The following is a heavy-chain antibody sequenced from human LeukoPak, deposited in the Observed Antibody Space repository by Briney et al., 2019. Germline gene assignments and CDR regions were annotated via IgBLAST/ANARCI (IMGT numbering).Heavy chain of an antibody. CDR3: ARDFDWALDS. Sequence: GGSLRLSCSASGFTFSSYVMNWVRQAPGKGLEWISYITHDGYNTYYADSVKGRFTISRDSAKNSLYLQMDSLRDEDTAVYYCARDFDWALDSWGQGTLVTVSS. CDR1: GFTFSSYV. J-gene: IGHJ4*02. V-gene: IGHV3-48*02. CDR2: ITHDGYNT. D-gene: IGHD3-9*01.